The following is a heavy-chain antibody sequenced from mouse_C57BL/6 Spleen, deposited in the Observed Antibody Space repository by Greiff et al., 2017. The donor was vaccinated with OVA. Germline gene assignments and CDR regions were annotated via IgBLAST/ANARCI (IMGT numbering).Heavy chain of an antibody. D-gene: IGHD1-1*01. CDR2: INPYNGDT. J-gene: IGHJ4*01. Sequence: EVKVVESGPELVKPGDSVKISCKASGYSFTGYFMNWVMQSHGKSLEWIGRINPYNGDTFYNQKFKGKATLTVDKSSSTAHMELRSLTSEDSAVYYCATTVVATNFPYYYAMDYWGQGTSVTVSS. CDR3: ATTVVATNFPYYYAMDY. V-gene: IGHV1-20*01. CDR1: GYSFTGYF.